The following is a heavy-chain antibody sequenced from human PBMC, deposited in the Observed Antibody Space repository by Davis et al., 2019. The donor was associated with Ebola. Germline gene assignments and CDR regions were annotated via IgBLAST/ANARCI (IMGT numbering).Heavy chain of an antibody. V-gene: IGHV4-34*01. CDR1: GGSFSDYF. J-gene: IGHJ5*02. D-gene: IGHD4-17*01. CDR2: ISHHSGYT. Sequence: MPSETLSLTCAVYGGSFSDYFWSWIRQPPEKGLEWIGEISHHSGYTNYNPSLRSRAAISVDSSKNQFSLKVNSVTAADTATYYCARTTKTNIEDSGLGYNSFDAWGQGTLVTVSS. CDR3: ARTTKTNIEDSGLGYNSFDA.